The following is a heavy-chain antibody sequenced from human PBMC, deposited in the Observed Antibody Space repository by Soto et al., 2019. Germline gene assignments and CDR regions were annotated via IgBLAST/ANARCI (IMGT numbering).Heavy chain of an antibody. D-gene: IGHD6-13*01. CDR3: ASSPGIAAAAYYYGMDV. V-gene: IGHV4-59*01. CDR1: GGSISSYY. Sequence: SETLSLTCTVSGGSISSYYWSWIRQPPGKGLEWIGYIYYSGSTNYNPSLKSRVTTSVDTSKNQFSLKLSSVTAADTAVYYCASSPGIAAAAYYYGMDVWGQGTTVTVSS. CDR2: IYYSGST. J-gene: IGHJ6*02.